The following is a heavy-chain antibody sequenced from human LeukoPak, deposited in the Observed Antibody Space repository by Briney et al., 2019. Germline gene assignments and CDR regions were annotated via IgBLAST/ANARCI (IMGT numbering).Heavy chain of an antibody. CDR1: GYTFTNYW. J-gene: IGHJ3*01. D-gene: IGHD6-13*01. V-gene: IGHV5-51*01. Sequence: GGSLQISCKGSGYTFTNYWIGGGRAVPGKGLEWMGIIYPDDSETAFSPSFQGQVTISADKSINTAFLQWTSLKASDTAMYYCARSQDSSSDAFDVWGQGTMVTVSS. CDR2: IYPDDSET. CDR3: ARSQDSSSDAFDV.